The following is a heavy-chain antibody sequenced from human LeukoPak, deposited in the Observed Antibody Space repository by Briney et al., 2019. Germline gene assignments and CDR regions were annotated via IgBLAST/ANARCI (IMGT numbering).Heavy chain of an antibody. CDR1: GFTFDDYT. V-gene: IGHV3-43*01. J-gene: IGHJ4*02. D-gene: IGHD3-16*02. CDR3: AKVARLGELSLNFDY. CDR2: ISWDGGST. Sequence: QSGGSLRLSCAASGFTFDDYTMHWVRQAPGKGLEWVSLISWDGGSTYYADSVKGRFTISRDNSKNSLYLQMNSLRTEDTALYYCAKVARLGELSLNFDYWGQGTLVTVSS.